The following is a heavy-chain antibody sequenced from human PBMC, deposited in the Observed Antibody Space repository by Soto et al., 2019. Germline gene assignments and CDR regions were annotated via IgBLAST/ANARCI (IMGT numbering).Heavy chain of an antibody. V-gene: IGHV4-59*01. CDR3: AREEGP. Sequence: PSETLSLTCTVSGVSISSYYWSWIRQPPGKGLEWIGYIYYSGSTNYNPSLKSRVTISVDTSKNQFSLKLSSVTAADTAVYYCAREEGPWGQGTLVTVSS. CDR2: IYYSGST. CDR1: GVSISSYY. J-gene: IGHJ5*02.